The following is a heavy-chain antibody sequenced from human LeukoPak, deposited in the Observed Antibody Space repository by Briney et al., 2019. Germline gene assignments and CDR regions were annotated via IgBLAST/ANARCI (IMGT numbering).Heavy chain of an antibody. J-gene: IGHJ4*02. CDR3: ARGILRYDYLDY. CDR2: IIPIFGTA. Sequence: AVKVSCKASGGTFSSYAISWVRQAPGQGLEWMGRIIPIFGTANYAQNFQGRVTITTDESTSTAYMELSCLRSEDTAVYSCARGILRYDYLDYWGQGTLVIVSS. D-gene: IGHD2-2*01. CDR1: GGTFSSYA. V-gene: IGHV1-69*05.